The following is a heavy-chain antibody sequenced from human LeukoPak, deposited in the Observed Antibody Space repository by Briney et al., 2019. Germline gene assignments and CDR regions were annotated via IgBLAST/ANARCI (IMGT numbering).Heavy chain of an antibody. V-gene: IGHV3-23*01. CDR3: AKEHVWVHAFDI. J-gene: IGHJ3*02. CDR2: ISGSGGST. Sequence: GGSLRLSCAASGFAFPNYAMSWVRQAPGKGLEWVSAISGSGGSTYYADSVKGRFTISRDNSKNTLYLQMNSLRAEDTAVYYCAKEHVWVHAFDIWGQGTMVTVSS. CDR1: GFAFPNYA. D-gene: IGHD2-8*01.